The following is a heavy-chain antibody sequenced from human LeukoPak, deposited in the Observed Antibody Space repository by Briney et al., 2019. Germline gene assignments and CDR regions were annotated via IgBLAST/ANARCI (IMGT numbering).Heavy chain of an antibody. V-gene: IGHV3-21*01. D-gene: IGHD3-22*01. CDR2: ISSSSSYI. Sequence: GGSLRLSCAASGFTFSSYSMNWVRRAPGKGLEWVSSISSSSSYIYYADSVKGRFTISRDNAKNSLYLQMNSLRAEDTAVYYCARALYNTMIVVVITGSDYWGQGTLVTVSS. CDR3: ARALYNTMIVVVITGSDY. J-gene: IGHJ4*02. CDR1: GFTFSSYS.